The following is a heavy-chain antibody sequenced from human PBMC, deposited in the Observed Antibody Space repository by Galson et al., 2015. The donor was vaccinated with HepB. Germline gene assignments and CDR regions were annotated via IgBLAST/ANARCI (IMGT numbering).Heavy chain of an antibody. CDR3: AKTLSTMIVVDYFDY. CDR1: GITFSSYA. V-gene: IGHV3-23*01. J-gene: IGHJ4*02. CDR2: ISGSGDST. Sequence: SLRLSCAASGITFSSYAMSWVRQAPGKGLEWVSAISGSGDSTYYADSVKGRFTISRDNSKNTLYLQMNSLRAEDTAVYYCAKTLSTMIVVDYFDYWGQGTLVTVSS. D-gene: IGHD3-22*01.